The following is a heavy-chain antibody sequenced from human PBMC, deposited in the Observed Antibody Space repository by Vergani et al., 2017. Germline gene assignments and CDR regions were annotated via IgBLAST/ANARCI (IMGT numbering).Heavy chain of an antibody. CDR2: IIPILGIA. CDR3: AGGGVATSYYYYGMDV. Sequence: QVQLVQSGAEVKKPGSSVKVSCKASGGTFSSYTISWVRQAPGQGLEWMGRIIPILGIANYAQKFQGRVTITADKSTRTAYMELSSLRSDDTAVYYCAGGGVATSYYYYGMDVWGQGTTVTVSS. J-gene: IGHJ6*02. V-gene: IGHV1-69*02. CDR1: GGTFSSYT. D-gene: IGHD5-12*01.